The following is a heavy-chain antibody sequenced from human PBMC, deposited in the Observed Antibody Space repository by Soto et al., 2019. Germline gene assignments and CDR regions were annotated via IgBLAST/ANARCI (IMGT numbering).Heavy chain of an antibody. CDR3: ARSRKLVATIGYFDY. D-gene: IGHD5-12*01. CDR1: GGSFSGYY. V-gene: IGHV4-34*01. CDR2: INHSGST. Sequence: SETLSLTCAVYGGSFSGYYWSWIRQPPGKGLEWIGEINHSGSTNYNPSLKSRVTISVDTSKNQFSLKLSSVTAADTAVYYCARSRKLVATIGYFDYWGQGTLVTVSS. J-gene: IGHJ4*02.